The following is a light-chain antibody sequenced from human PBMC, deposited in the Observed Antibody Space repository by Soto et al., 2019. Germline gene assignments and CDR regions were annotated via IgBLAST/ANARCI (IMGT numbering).Light chain of an antibody. Sequence: EIVLTQSPGTLSLSPGERATLSCRASQSVSSSLAWYQQKPGQAPRLLIYDASNRATGIPARFSGSGSGTDFTLTISSLEPEDFAVYFCQQRSSWPLTFGGGTKVDIK. V-gene: IGKV3-11*01. CDR3: QQRSSWPLT. J-gene: IGKJ4*02. CDR1: QSVSSS. CDR2: DAS.